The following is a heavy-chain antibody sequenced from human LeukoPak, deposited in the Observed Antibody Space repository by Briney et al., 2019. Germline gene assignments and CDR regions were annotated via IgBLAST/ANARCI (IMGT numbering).Heavy chain of an antibody. CDR1: GGSISSSSYY. Sequence: SETLSLTCTVSGGSISSSSYYWGWIRQPPGKGLEWIGEINHSGSTNYNPSLKSRVIISVDTSKNQFSLKLSSVTAADTAVYYCARQEYSSGWNSFRGFDYWGQGTLVTVSS. CDR2: INHSGST. V-gene: IGHV4-39*01. CDR3: ARQEYSSGWNSFRGFDY. D-gene: IGHD6-19*01. J-gene: IGHJ4*02.